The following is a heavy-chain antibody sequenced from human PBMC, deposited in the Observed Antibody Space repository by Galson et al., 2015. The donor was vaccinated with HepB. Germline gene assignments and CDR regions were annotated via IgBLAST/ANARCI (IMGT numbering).Heavy chain of an antibody. J-gene: IGHJ4*02. CDR1: GYTFTSYG. Sequence: SVKVSCKASGYTFTSYGISWVRQAPGQGLEWMGWISAYNGNTNYAQKLQGRVTMTTDTSTSTAFMELRSLRSDDTAVYYCARAGTKGGRVVTADYWGQGTLVTVSS. D-gene: IGHD3-10*01. CDR2: ISAYNGNT. V-gene: IGHV1-18*04. CDR3: ARAGTKGGRVVTADY.